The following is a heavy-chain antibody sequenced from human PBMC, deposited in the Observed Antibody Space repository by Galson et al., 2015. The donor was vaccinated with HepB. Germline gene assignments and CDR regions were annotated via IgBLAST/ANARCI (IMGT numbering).Heavy chain of an antibody. V-gene: IGHV1-8*01. CDR3: ARIYPTYYYDSSGYYVAFDI. Sequence: SVKVSCKASGYTFTSYDINWVRQATGQGLEWMGWMNPNSGNTGYAQKFQGRVTMTRNTSISTAYMELSSLRSEDTAVYYCARIYPTYYYDSSGYYVAFDIWGQGTMDTVSS. D-gene: IGHD3-22*01. CDR2: MNPNSGNT. CDR1: GYTFTSYD. J-gene: IGHJ3*02.